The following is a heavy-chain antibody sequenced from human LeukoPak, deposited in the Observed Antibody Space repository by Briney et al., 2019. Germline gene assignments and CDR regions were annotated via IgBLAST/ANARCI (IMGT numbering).Heavy chain of an antibody. CDR2: ISSSGSTI. CDR3: ARGHTILAY. D-gene: IGHD3-9*01. V-gene: IGHV3-48*03. J-gene: IGHJ4*02. Sequence: GGSLRLSCAASGFTFSSYEMNWVRQAPGKGLEWVSYISSSGSTIYYADSVKGRFTISRDNAKNSLYLQMNSLRAEDTALFYCARGHTILAYWGQGALVTVSS. CDR1: GFTFSSYE.